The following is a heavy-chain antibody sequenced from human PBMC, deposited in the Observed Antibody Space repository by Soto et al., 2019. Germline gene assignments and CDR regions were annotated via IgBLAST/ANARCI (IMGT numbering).Heavy chain of an antibody. V-gene: IGHV4-34*01. D-gene: IGHD2-15*01. CDR1: GGSFSGYY. CDR2: INHSGST. Sequence: QVQLQQWGAGLLKPSETLSLTCAVYGGSFSGYYWSWIRQPPGKGLEWIGEINHSGSTNYNPSLKSRVTISVDTSNNQFSLKLSSVTAADTAVYYCARGPYYCSGGSCYSIPGDAFDIWGQGTMVTVSS. CDR3: ARGPYYCSGGSCYSIPGDAFDI. J-gene: IGHJ3*02.